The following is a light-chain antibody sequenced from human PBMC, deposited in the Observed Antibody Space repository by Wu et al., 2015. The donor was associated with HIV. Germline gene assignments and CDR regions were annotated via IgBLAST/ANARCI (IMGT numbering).Light chain of an antibody. CDR2: KAS. CDR3: QQYHTYST. J-gene: IGKJ2*01. V-gene: IGKV1-5*03. CDR1: QSISSW. Sequence: DIQMTQSPSTLSASVGDRVTITCRASQSISSWLAWYQQKAGKAPKVLIYKASSLQSGVPSRFSGSGSGTEFTLTISSLQPDDFAIYYCQQYHTYSTFGQGTKLEIK.